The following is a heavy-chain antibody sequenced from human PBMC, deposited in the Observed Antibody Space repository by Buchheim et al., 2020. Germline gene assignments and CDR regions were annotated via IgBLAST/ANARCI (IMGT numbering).Heavy chain of an antibody. CDR1: GFTFSSYS. Sequence: QVQLVESGGGVVQPGRSLRLSCAASGFTFSSYSMHWVRQAPGQGLEWVAVISYDGSNKYYADSVEGRFTISRDNSKNTLYLQMNSLRAEETAVCYCARDFLWDEKWLANWFDPWGQGTL. CDR2: ISYDGSNK. CDR3: ARDFLWDEKWLANWFDP. D-gene: IGHD6-19*01. J-gene: IGHJ5*02. V-gene: IGHV3-30-3*01.